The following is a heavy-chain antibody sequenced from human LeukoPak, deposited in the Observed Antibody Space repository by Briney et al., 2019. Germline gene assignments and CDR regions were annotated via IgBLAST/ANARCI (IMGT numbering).Heavy chain of an antibody. CDR3: AKSLFVVVPAAMFDFDY. D-gene: IGHD2-2*01. V-gene: IGHV3-23*01. CDR1: GFTSSSYA. CDR2: ISGSGGST. Sequence: GGSLRLSCAASGFTSSSYAMSWVRQAPGKGLEWVSAISGSGGSTYYADSVKGRFTISRDNSKNMLYLQMNSLRAEDTAVYYRAKSLFVVVPAAMFDFDYWGQGTLVTVSS. J-gene: IGHJ4*02.